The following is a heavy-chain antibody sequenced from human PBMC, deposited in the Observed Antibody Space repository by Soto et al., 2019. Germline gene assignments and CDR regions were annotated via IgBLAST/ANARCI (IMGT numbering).Heavy chain of an antibody. J-gene: IGHJ4*02. D-gene: IGHD3-16*01. Sequence: EVQLLESGGGLAQPGGSLRLSCAASGFTLNKYTMTWVRQAPGEGLVWLSTIDGGGGSKFYTDSVKGRFTISRDTSENNLNRQWKSLKAEHPAVYSCGKRGLVVLGKLASPFVHWGPETRVTV. CDR1: GFTLNKYT. CDR2: IDGGGGSK. V-gene: IGHV3-23*01. CDR3: GKRGLVVLGKLASPFVH.